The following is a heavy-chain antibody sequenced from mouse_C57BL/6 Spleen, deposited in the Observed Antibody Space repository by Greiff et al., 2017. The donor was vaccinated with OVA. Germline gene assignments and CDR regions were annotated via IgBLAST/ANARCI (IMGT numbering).Heavy chain of an antibody. CDR3: ARNYGSSYWYFDV. CDR2: IDPEDGET. Sequence: VQLQQSGAELVKPGASVKLSCTASGFNFKDYYMHWVKQRPEQGLEWIGRIDPEDGETKYAPKFQGKATITADTSSNTAYLQLSSLTSEDTAVYYCARNYGSSYWYFDVWGTGTTVTVSS. D-gene: IGHD1-1*01. V-gene: IGHV14-2*01. CDR1: GFNFKDYY. J-gene: IGHJ1*03.